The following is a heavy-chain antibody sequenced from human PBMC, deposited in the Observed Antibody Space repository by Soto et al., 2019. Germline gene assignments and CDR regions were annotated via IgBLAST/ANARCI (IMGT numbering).Heavy chain of an antibody. Sequence: QVQLVESGGGVVQPGRSLRLSCAASGFTFRSYAMHWVRQAPGKGLEWVAVVSFDERIKYYADSVNGRFTISRDISKNTRFLQMNSRRPDDTVVYYCASVADSGWSGGWFGSWGQGTLVTVSS. CDR3: ASVADSGWSGGWFGS. V-gene: IGHV3-30*04. CDR1: GFTFRSYA. J-gene: IGHJ5*01. D-gene: IGHD6-19*01. CDR2: VSFDERIK.